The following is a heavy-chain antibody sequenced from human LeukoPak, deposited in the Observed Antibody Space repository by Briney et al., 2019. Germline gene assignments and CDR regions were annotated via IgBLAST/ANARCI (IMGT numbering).Heavy chain of an antibody. J-gene: IGHJ4*02. CDR1: GSTFSSYA. V-gene: IGHV3-23*01. CDR2: ISGSGGST. Sequence: GGSLRLSCAASGSTFSSYAMSWVRQAPGKGLEWVSAISGSGGSTYYADSVKGRFTISRDNSKNTLYLQMNSLRAEDTAVYYCAKCWTYYDFWSGYFRGQGTLVTVSS. D-gene: IGHD3-3*01. CDR3: AKCWTYYDFWSGYF.